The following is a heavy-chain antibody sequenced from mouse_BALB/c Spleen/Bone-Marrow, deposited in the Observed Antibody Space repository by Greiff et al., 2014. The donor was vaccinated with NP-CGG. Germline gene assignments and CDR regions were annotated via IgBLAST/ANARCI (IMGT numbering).Heavy chain of an antibody. CDR2: IYPKNDDA. Sequence: QVQLKQSGAELVRPGTSVKMSCKAAGYSFTNFWIGWVKQRPGHGLEWIGDIYPKNDDANYNEKFKGRATLTVDTSSSTAYMQLSGLTSVDSAIYYCTRHYGNYDYWGQGSTLTVSS. CDR3: TRHYGNYDY. D-gene: IGHD2-1*01. V-gene: IGHV1-63*02. CDR1: GYSFTNFW. J-gene: IGHJ2*01.